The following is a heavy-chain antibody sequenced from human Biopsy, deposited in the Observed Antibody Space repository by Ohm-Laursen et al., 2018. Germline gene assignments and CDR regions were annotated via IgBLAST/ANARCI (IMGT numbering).Heavy chain of an antibody. J-gene: IGHJ3*02. CDR3: ARDRMVTIITLVRADTFDI. Sequence: ASVKVSCKVSGYTFTAYFIHWVRQSPGQGLEWMGWVNPNSGATNYVQKFQGRVTMTSDTSISTAYIELRRLISDDTAVYFCARDRMVTIITLVRADTFDIWGQGTLVSVSS. D-gene: IGHD3-10*01. V-gene: IGHV1-2*02. CDR2: VNPNSGAT. CDR1: GYTFTAYF.